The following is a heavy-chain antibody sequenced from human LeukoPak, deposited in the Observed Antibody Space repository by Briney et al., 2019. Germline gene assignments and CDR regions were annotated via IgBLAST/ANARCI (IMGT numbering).Heavy chain of an antibody. Sequence: GGSLRLSCAASGFTFSSYSMNWVRQAPGKGLEWVSYISSSSSTIYYADSVKGRFTISRDNAKNSLYLQMNSLRPEDTAVYYCARSCGPSGYYYETDAFDIWGQGTMVTVSS. CDR2: ISSSSSTI. V-gene: IGHV3-48*04. CDR3: ARSCGPSGYYYETDAFDI. D-gene: IGHD3-22*01. J-gene: IGHJ3*02. CDR1: GFTFSSYS.